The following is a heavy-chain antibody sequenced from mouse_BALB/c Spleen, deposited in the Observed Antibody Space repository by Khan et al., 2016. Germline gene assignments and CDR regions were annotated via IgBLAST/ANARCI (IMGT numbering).Heavy chain of an antibody. J-gene: IGHJ1*01. CDR3: ARRAYGIHWYFDV. Sequence: DLVKPGASVKLSCKASDYTFTSYWINWIKQRPGQGLEWIGRIAPGSGDTYYHEMFKGKATLTVDTSSSTAYIQLSSLSSEDSAVYFCARRAYGIHWYFDVWGAGTTVTVSS. CDR2: IAPGSGDT. V-gene: IGHV1S41*01. D-gene: IGHD2-10*02. CDR1: DYTFTSYW.